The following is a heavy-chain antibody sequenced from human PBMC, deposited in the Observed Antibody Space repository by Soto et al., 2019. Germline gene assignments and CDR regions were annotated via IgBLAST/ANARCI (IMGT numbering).Heavy chain of an antibody. Sequence: PTLVNPTQTLTLTCTFSGFSLSTSGMCVSWIRQPPGKALEWLARIDWDDDKYYSTSLKTTLTISNDTSKNQVVLTMTNMDPVDXATYXXSRTLCIAAAGTFDYWGQGTLVTVSS. D-gene: IGHD6-13*01. CDR2: IDWDDDK. J-gene: IGHJ4*02. V-gene: IGHV2-70*11. CDR1: GFSLSTSGMC. CDR3: SRTLCIAAAGTFDY.